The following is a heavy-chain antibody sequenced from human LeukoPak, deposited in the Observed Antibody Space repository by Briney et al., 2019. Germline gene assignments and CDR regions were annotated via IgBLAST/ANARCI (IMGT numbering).Heavy chain of an antibody. CDR3: AREDTAMVYFAY. CDR1: GGSISSYY. CDR2: IYYSGST. Sequence: PSETLSLTCTVSGGSISSYYWSWTRQPPGKGLEWIGYIYYSGSTNYNPSLKSRVTISVDTSKNQFSLKPSSVTAADTAAYFCAREDTAMVYFAYWGQGTLVTVSS. D-gene: IGHD5-18*01. V-gene: IGHV4-59*01. J-gene: IGHJ4*02.